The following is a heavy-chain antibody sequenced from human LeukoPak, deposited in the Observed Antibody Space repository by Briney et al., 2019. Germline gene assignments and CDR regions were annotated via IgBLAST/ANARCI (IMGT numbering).Heavy chain of an antibody. CDR2: IKQDGTEK. Sequence: GESLRLSCEASGFTFTTYWLGWVRQPPGKGLEWVANIKQDGTEKYYVDSVKGRFTISRDNAKNSLYLQMNSLRAEDTAVYYCAREISVIVGATGLDYWGQGTLVTVSS. J-gene: IGHJ4*02. D-gene: IGHD1-26*01. V-gene: IGHV3-7*01. CDR1: GFTFTTYW. CDR3: AREISVIVGATGLDY.